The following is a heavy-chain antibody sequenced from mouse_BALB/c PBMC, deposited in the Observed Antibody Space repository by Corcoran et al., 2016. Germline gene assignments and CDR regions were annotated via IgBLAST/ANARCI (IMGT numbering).Heavy chain of an antibody. CDR1: GYTFTSYV. V-gene: IGHV1S136*01. Sequence: EVQLQQSGPELVKPGASVKMSCTASGYTFTSYVIHWVKQKPGQGLEWIGYIYPYNAGTKYSEKFKGKATLTSDKSSSTAYMELSSLTSEDSAVYYCAREVPGGKPIDYWGQGTTLTVSS. CDR3: AREVPGGKPIDY. J-gene: IGHJ2*01. D-gene: IGHD2-1*01. CDR2: IYPYNAGT.